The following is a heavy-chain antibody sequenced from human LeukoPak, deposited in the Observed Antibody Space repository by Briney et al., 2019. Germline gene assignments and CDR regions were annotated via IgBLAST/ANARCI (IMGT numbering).Heavy chain of an antibody. CDR3: ASDYGGRADY. Sequence: SETLSLTCTVSGGAISSSSYYWGWIRQPPGKGLEWIGSIYYSGSTYYNPSLNSRVTISVDTSKNQLSLRLSSVTAADTAVYYCASDYGGRADYWGQGTLVTVSS. V-gene: IGHV4-39*01. J-gene: IGHJ4*02. D-gene: IGHD4-23*01. CDR1: GGAISSSSYY. CDR2: IYYSGST.